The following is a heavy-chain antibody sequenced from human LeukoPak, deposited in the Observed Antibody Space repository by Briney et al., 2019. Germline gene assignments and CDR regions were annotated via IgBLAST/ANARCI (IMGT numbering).Heavy chain of an antibody. CDR2: ISYDGSNK. Sequence: GRSLRLSCAASGFTFSSYAMHWVRQAPGKGLEWVAVISYDGSNKYYADSVKGRFTISRDNPKNTLYLQMNSLRAEDTAVYYCARDYVAVAQLDYWGQGTLVTVSS. CDR1: GFTFSSYA. V-gene: IGHV3-30*04. J-gene: IGHJ4*02. CDR3: ARDYVAVAQLDY. D-gene: IGHD6-19*01.